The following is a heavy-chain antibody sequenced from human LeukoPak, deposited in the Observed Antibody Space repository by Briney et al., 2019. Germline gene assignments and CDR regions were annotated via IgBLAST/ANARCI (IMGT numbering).Heavy chain of an antibody. Sequence: GGSLRLSCAASGFTFSSYWMHWVRQAPGKGLVWVSRINSDGSSTSYADSVKGRFTISRDNAENTLYLQLNSLRAEDTAVYYCGRGGNYYPVDYWGQGTLVTVSS. V-gene: IGHV3-74*01. CDR2: INSDGSST. D-gene: IGHD1-26*01. CDR3: GRGGNYYPVDY. CDR1: GFTFSSYW. J-gene: IGHJ4*02.